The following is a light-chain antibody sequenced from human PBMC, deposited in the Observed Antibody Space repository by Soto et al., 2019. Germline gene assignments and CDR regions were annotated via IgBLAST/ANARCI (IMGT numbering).Light chain of an antibody. Sequence: QSALALPPSASGSPGQSVTISCTGTSSDVAGYNYVSWYQQHPGQAPKLIIYEVTKRPSGVPDRFSGSKSGNTASLTVSGLQAEDEADYYCIAYAGSSTLGVLGTGNKVTVL. V-gene: IGLV2-8*01. CDR2: EVT. CDR3: IAYAGSSTLGV. CDR1: SSDVAGYNY. J-gene: IGLJ1*01.